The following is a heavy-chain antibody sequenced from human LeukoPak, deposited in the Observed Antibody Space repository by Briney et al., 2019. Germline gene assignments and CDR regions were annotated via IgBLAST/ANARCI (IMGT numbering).Heavy chain of an antibody. V-gene: IGHV4-34*01. CDR2: INHSGST. D-gene: IGHD6-13*01. CDR3: AREPASYSSSWYLGY. Sequence: SETLSLTCAVYGGSFSGYYWSWIRQPPGKGLEWIGEINHSGSTNYNPSLKSRVTISVDTSKNQFSLKLSSVTAADTAVYYCAREPASYSSSWYLGYWGQGTLVTVSS. CDR1: GGSFSGYY. J-gene: IGHJ4*02.